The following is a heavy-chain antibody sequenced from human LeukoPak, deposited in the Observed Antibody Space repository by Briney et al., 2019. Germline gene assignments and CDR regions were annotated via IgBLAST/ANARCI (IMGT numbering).Heavy chain of an antibody. CDR1: GFTFSNYW. Sequence: GGSLRLSCAASGFTFSNYWMHWVRQAPGKGLVWVSRIDSGGSTNYAESVKGRFTISRDNAKNKLYLQMNSLRAEDTAVYYCARALRLAVNFDCWGQGTLVTVSS. V-gene: IGHV3-74*01. CDR3: ARALRLAVNFDC. D-gene: IGHD6-19*01. J-gene: IGHJ4*02. CDR2: IDSGGST.